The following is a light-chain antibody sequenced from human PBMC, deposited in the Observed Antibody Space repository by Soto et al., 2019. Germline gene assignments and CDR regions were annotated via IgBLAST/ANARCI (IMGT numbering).Light chain of an antibody. Sequence: EIVLTQSPGTLSLSPGERATLSCRASQSVSNNYLAWYQQKPGQAPRLLISGASNRATGIPDRFSGSGSGKDFTLAISRLEPEDFAVYYCQQYGTSPFTFGRGTRVDLK. CDR1: QSVSNNY. V-gene: IGKV3-20*01. CDR2: GAS. J-gene: IGKJ3*01. CDR3: QQYGTSPFT.